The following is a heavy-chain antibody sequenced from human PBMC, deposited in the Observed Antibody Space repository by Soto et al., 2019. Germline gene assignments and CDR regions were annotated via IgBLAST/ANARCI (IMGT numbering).Heavy chain of an antibody. J-gene: IGHJ6*02. CDR1: GGTFSSYA. V-gene: IGHV1-69*01. CDR3: ARDSVIAARPPAADYYYYYGMDV. D-gene: IGHD6-6*01. Sequence: QVQLVQSGAEVKKPGSSVKVSCKASGGTFSSYAISWVRQAPGQGLEWMGGIIPIFGTANYAQKFQGRVTITAAESTSTDYMELSSLRSEDTAVYYCARDSVIAARPPAADYYYYYGMDVWGQGTPVTVSS. CDR2: IIPIFGTA.